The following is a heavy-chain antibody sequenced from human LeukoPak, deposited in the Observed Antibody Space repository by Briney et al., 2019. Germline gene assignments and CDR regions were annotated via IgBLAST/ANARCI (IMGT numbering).Heavy chain of an antibody. CDR3: ARGGVGILTGYLDY. CDR2: IGTAGDP. J-gene: IGHJ4*02. V-gene: IGHV3-13*05. CDR1: GFTFSSYD. Sequence: GGTLRLSCAASGFTFSSYDMHWVRQATGKGLEWVSAIGTAGDPYYPGSVKGRFTISRENAKNSLYLQMNSLRAGDTAVYYCARGGVGILTGYLDYWGQGTLVTVSS. D-gene: IGHD3-9*01.